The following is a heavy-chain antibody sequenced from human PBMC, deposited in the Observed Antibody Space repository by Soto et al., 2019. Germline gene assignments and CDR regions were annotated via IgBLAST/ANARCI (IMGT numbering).Heavy chain of an antibody. V-gene: IGHV1-3*01. CDR1: GYTFTSYE. D-gene: IGHD3-9*01. J-gene: IGHJ4*02. CDR3: TGGDIWTLEY. CDR2: INVGNGNT. Sequence: ASVKVSCKASGYTFTSYEMHWVRQAPGQRLEWMGWINVGNGNTKYSQKFQGRVTITRDTSASTAYMELSSLRSEDTAVYYCTGGDIWTLEYWGQGTLVTVSS.